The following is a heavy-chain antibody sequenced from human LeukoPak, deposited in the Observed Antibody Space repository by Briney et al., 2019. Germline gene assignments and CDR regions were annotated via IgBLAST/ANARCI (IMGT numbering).Heavy chain of an antibody. V-gene: IGHV4-31*03. J-gene: IGHJ5*02. CDR3: ARAAHSGGFDP. CDR2: IFYSGIT. D-gene: IGHD1-1*01. Sequence: SETLSLTCTVSGGSISSGGYYWSWIRQHPGKVLEWIGYIFYSGITYYNPSLKSRLTISVDTSKNQFSLKLSSVTAADTAVYYCARAAHSGGFDPWGQGTLVTVSS. CDR1: GGSISSGGYY.